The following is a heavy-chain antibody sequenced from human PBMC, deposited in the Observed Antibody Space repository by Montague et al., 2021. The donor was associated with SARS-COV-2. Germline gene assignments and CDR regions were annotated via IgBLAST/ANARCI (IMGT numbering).Heavy chain of an antibody. CDR1: GGSFSGYY. V-gene: IGHV4-34*01. J-gene: IGHJ4*02. D-gene: IGHD3-9*01. CDR3: ARARAAYILTGYYFDY. CDR2: INHSEST. Sequence: SETLSLTCAVHGGSFSGYYWSWIRQPPGKGLEWIGEINHSESTNYNPSLKSRVTISVDTSKNQFSLNLSSVTAADTAVYYCARARAAYILTGYYFDYWGQGTLVTVSS.